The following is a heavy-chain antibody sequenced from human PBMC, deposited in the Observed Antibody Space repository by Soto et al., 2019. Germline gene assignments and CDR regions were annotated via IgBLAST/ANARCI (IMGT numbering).Heavy chain of an antibody. CDR3: AVSRGYYDSSGYFSPFDY. Sequence: AASVKVSCKASGYTFTGYYMHWVRQAPGQGLEWMGWINPNSGGTNYAQKFQGWVAMTRDTSISTAYMELSRLTSDDTAVYYCAVSRGYYDSSGYFSPFDYWGQGTLVTVSS. V-gene: IGHV1-2*04. CDR2: INPNSGGT. CDR1: GYTFTGYY. J-gene: IGHJ4*02. D-gene: IGHD3-22*01.